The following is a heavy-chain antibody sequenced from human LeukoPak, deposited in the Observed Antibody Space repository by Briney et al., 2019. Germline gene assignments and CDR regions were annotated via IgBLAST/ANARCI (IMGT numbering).Heavy chain of an antibody. Sequence: SQTLSLTCAISGDSVSSNSVTWNWIRQSPSRGPEWLGRTYYRSTWYNDYAVSVRGRITVNPDTSKNQFSLHLNSVTPEDTAVYYCARRLTQYDCFDPWGQGILVTVFS. CDR3: ARRLTQYDCFDP. V-gene: IGHV6-1*01. CDR1: GDSVSSNSVT. J-gene: IGHJ5*02. CDR2: TYYRSTWYN. D-gene: IGHD2-2*01.